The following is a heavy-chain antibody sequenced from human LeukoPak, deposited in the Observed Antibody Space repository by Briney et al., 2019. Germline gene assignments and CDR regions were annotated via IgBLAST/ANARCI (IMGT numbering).Heavy chain of an antibody. CDR2: FSGSGGNT. CDR3: ARGGVCSSTSCWFDP. Sequence: PGGSLRLSCAASGFIFNAFGIHWVRQAPGKGLEWVSTFSGSGGNTYYADSVKGRFTISRDNAKNSLYLQMNSLRAEDTAVYYCARGGVCSSTSCWFDPWGQGTLVTVSS. CDR1: GFIFNAFG. V-gene: IGHV3-21*01. J-gene: IGHJ5*02. D-gene: IGHD2-2*01.